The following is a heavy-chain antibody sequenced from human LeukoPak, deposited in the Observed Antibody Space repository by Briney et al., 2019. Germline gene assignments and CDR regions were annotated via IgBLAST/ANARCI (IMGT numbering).Heavy chain of an antibody. CDR3: ARGGYYYDTRGYYPTLDH. CDR2: IYYSGST. J-gene: IGHJ4*02. Sequence: SETLSLTCTVSGGSISSSSYYWGWIRQPPGKGLEWIGSIYYSGSTYYNPSLKSRVTISVDTSKNQFSLKLSSVTAADTAVYYCARGGYYYDTRGYYPTLDHWGQGTLVPVSS. V-gene: IGHV4-39*01. D-gene: IGHD3-22*01. CDR1: GGSISSSSYY.